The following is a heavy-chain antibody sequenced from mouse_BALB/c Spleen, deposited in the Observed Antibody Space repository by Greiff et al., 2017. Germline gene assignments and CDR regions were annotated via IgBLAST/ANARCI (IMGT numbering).Heavy chain of an antibody. V-gene: IGHV5-6-5*01. D-gene: IGHD2-1*01. CDR1: GFAFSSYA. J-gene: IGHJ4*01. CDR2: ISSGGST. CDR3: ARGHGNFFMDY. Sequence: EVHLVESGGGLVKPGGSLKLSCAASGFAFSSYAMSWVRQTPEKRLEWVASISSGGSTYYPDSVKGRFTISRDNARNILYLQMSSLRSEDTAMYYCARGHGNFFMDYWGQGTSVTVSS.